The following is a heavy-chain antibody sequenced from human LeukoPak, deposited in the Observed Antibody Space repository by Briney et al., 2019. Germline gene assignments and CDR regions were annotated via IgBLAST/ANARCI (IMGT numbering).Heavy chain of an antibody. V-gene: IGHV1-18*01. Sequence: GASVKVSCKASGYTFTSYAMNWVRQAPGQGLEWMGWISAYNGNTNYAQKLQGRVTMTTDTSTSTAYMELRSLRSDDTAVYYCARERLYSGYDLSPVYFDYWGQGTLVTVSS. J-gene: IGHJ4*02. CDR3: ARERLYSGYDLSPVYFDY. CDR2: ISAYNGNT. D-gene: IGHD5-12*01. CDR1: GYTFTSYA.